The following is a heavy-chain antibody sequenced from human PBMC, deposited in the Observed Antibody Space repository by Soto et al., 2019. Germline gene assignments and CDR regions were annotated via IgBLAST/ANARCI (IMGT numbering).Heavy chain of an antibody. Sequence: QVQLVESGGGVVQPGRSLRLSCAASGFTFSSYDMHWVRQAPGKGLEWVAVISYDGSNKFYADSVKGRFTISRDNSKNTLYLQMNSLKPEDTAVYYCAKNYDYYVMDVWGQGTTVTVSS. CDR3: AKNYDYYVMDV. J-gene: IGHJ6*02. CDR1: GFTFSSYD. V-gene: IGHV3-30*18. CDR2: ISYDGSNK. D-gene: IGHD3-16*01.